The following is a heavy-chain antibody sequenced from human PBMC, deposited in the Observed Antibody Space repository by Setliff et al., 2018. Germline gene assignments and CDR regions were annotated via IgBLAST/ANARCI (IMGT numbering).Heavy chain of an antibody. CDR1: GYTFTGYY. Sequence: GASVKVSCKASGYTFTGYYLHWVRQAPGQGLEWMGIIDPSADYTNYAQKIQGRVTLTADTSATTAYLELASLRDDDTAVYYCVRGPGPSVVVAIPFDHWGQGSLVTVSS. J-gene: IGHJ4*02. D-gene: IGHD5-12*01. V-gene: IGHV1-46*01. CDR3: VRGPGPSVVVAIPFDH. CDR2: IDPSADYT.